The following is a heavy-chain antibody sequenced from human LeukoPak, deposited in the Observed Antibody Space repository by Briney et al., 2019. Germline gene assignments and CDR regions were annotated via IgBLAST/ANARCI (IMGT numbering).Heavy chain of an antibody. D-gene: IGHD2-15*01. J-gene: IGHJ5*02. CDR3: ARGIVVVVAATSKWFHP. Sequence: GGSLRLSCAASGFTFSSYAMHWVRQAPGKGLEWVAVISYDGSNKYYADSVKGRFTISRDNAKNTLYLQMNSLRAEDTAVYYWARGIVVVVAATSKWFHPWGQGTVVTVSS. V-gene: IGHV3-30*04. CDR2: ISYDGSNK. CDR1: GFTFSSYA.